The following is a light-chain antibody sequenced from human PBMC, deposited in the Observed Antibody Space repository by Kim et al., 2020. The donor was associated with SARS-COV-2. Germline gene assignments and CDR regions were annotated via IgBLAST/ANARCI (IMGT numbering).Light chain of an antibody. CDR2: NAS. CDR3: QHRSNWPIT. V-gene: IGKV3-11*01. CDR1: QSVGSS. Sequence: LSPGERATLSCRASQSVGSSLAWYQQRPGQAPRLLIYNASSRATGIPARFSGTGSGTDFTLTISSLEPEDFAVYFCQHRSNWPITFGQGTRLEIK. J-gene: IGKJ5*01.